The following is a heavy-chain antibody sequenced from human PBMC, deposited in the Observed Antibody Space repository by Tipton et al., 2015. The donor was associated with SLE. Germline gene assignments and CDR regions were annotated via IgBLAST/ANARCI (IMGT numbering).Heavy chain of an antibody. CDR1: GYTFTSYG. CDR3: ASRYCGDDCYPPRWFDP. Sequence: QLVQSGAEVKKPGASVKVSCKASGYTFTSYGISWVRQAPGQGLEWMGWISAYNGNTNYAQKLQGRVTMTTDTSTSTAYMELRSLRSDDTAVYYCASRYCGDDCYPPRWFDPWGQGTLVTVSS. J-gene: IGHJ5*02. D-gene: IGHD2-21*01. V-gene: IGHV1-18*01. CDR2: ISAYNGNT.